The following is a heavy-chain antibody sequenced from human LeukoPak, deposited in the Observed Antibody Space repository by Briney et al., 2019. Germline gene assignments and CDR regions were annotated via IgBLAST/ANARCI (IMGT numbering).Heavy chain of an antibody. Sequence: GASVTVSCKASGYTFTSYDINWLRQAPGQGLEWMGWMNPNSGNTGYAQKFQGRVTMTRNTSMSTAYMELSSLRSEDTAVYYCAIRTPVDIVATLGERVRKGLDYWGQGTLVTVSS. CDR2: MNPNSGNT. CDR1: GYTFTSYD. V-gene: IGHV1-8*01. J-gene: IGHJ4*02. D-gene: IGHD5-12*01. CDR3: AIRTPVDIVATLGERVRKGLDY.